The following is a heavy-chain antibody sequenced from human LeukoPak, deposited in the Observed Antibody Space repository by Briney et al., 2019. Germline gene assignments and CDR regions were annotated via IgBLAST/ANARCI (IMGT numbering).Heavy chain of an antibody. D-gene: IGHD2-8*02. J-gene: IGHJ6*03. CDR1: GFSFRNDG. Sequence: GGSLRLSCAASGFSFRNDGMHCVRQATGKGLECVSFIWSDGNNRFYADSVKGRFTISRDNSKNMLFLQMDTLRAEDTALYYCAKDPGASVSGFHMDVWGKGTTVIVSS. CDR3: AKDPGASVSGFHMDV. CDR2: IWSDGNNR. V-gene: IGHV3-30*02.